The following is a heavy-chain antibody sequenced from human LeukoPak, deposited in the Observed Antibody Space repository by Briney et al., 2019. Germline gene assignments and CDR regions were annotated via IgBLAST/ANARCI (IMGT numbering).Heavy chain of an antibody. J-gene: IGHJ4*02. Sequence: GGSLRLSCAASRFTFSTYTMHWVRRAPGRGLGWVAAISYDGRDKYYAESVKGRFTISRDNSMHTVSLQVNSLRSEDTAVYYCAKGNDLRSHLFDYWGQGTLVTVSS. D-gene: IGHD1-1*01. V-gene: IGHV3-30*18. CDR2: ISYDGRDK. CDR1: RFTFSTYT. CDR3: AKGNDLRSHLFDY.